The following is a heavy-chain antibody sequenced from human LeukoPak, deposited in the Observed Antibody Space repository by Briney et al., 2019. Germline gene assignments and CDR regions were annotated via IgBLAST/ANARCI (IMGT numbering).Heavy chain of an antibody. Sequence: SETLSLTCTVSGGSISSYYWSWIRQPAGKGLEWIGRIYTSGSTNYNPSLKGRVTMSVDTSKNQFSLKLSSVTAADTAVYYCAREGWIQLWPTDAFDIWGQGTMVTVSS. J-gene: IGHJ3*02. CDR1: GGSISSYY. D-gene: IGHD5-18*01. V-gene: IGHV4-4*07. CDR2: IYTSGST. CDR3: AREGWIQLWPTDAFDI.